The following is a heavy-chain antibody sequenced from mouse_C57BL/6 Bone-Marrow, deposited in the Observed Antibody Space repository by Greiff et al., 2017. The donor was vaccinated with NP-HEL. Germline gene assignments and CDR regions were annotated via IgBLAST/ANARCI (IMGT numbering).Heavy chain of an antibody. CDR3: ARPYYGLDY. V-gene: IGHV1-54*01. CDR2: INPGSGGT. D-gene: IGHD2-10*01. Sequence: VQLQESGAELVRPGTSVKVSCKASGYAFTNYLIEWVKQRPGQGLEWIGVINPGSGGTNYNEKFKGKATLTADKSSSTAYMQLSSLTSEDSAVYFCARPYYGLDYGGQGTTLTVSS. CDR1: GYAFTNYL. J-gene: IGHJ2*01.